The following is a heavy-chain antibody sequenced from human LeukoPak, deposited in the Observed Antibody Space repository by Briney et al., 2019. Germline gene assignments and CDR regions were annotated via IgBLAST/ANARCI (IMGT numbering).Heavy chain of an antibody. D-gene: IGHD6-25*01. Sequence: PGGSLRLSCAASGFTFSSYSMNWVRQAPGKGLEWVSYISSSSTIYYADSVKGRFTISRDNSKNTLYLQMNSLRAEDTAVYYCARRSEQRGDFDYWGQGTLVTVSS. V-gene: IGHV3-48*01. CDR1: GFTFSSYS. CDR2: ISSSSTI. J-gene: IGHJ4*02. CDR3: ARRSEQRGDFDY.